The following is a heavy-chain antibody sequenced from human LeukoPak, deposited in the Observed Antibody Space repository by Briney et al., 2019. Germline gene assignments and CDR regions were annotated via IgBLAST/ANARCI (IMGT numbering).Heavy chain of an antibody. Sequence: PETLSLTCTVSGGSIGSSTYYWGWIRQPPGMGLEWIGSMYDSGSTYYNPSLKSRITISVDGSKSQFSLELRSVTAGDTAVYYCASAMRSPRGGFDYWDQGTLVSVSS. D-gene: IGHD3-10*01. V-gene: IGHV4-39*07. CDR3: ASAMRSPRGGFDY. J-gene: IGHJ4*02. CDR2: MYDSGST. CDR1: GGSIGSSTYY.